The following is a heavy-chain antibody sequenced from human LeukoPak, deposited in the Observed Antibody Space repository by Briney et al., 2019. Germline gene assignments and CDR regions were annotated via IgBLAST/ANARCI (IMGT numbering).Heavy chain of an antibody. D-gene: IGHD6-13*01. Sequence: SETLSLTCTVSGGSISNYYWNWIRQPPGKGLEWIGYIYYTGSTNYNPSLKSRVTMSVDTSKNQFSLNLRSVTPEDTAVYYCARNLIPEQLVLNFWGQGTLVTVSS. J-gene: IGHJ4*02. CDR2: IYYTGST. V-gene: IGHV4-59*01. CDR1: GGSISNYY. CDR3: ARNLIPEQLVLNF.